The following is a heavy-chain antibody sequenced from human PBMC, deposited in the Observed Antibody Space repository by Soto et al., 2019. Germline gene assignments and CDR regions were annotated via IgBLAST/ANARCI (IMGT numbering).Heavy chain of an antibody. Sequence: SETLSLTCTVSGGSISSYYWSWIRQPPGKGLEWIGYIYYSGSTNYNPSLKSRVTISVDTSKNQFSLKLSSVTAADTAVYYCARDYGDYVGSFDYWGQGTLVTVSS. V-gene: IGHV4-59*01. CDR2: IYYSGST. D-gene: IGHD4-17*01. CDR3: ARDYGDYVGSFDY. J-gene: IGHJ4*02. CDR1: GGSISSYY.